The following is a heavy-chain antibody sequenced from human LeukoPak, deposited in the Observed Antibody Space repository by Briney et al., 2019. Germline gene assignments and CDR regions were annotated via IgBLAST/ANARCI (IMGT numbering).Heavy chain of an antibody. CDR1: GYSLTSYW. J-gene: IGHJ4*02. CDR3: AVLGSSDY. V-gene: IGHV5-51*01. Sequence: GESLKISCKGSGYSLTSYWIGWVRQMPGKGLEWMGIIYPGDSDTRYSPSFQGQVTISADTSISTAYMELSRLRSDDTALYYCAVLGSSDYWGQGTLVTVSS. CDR2: IYPGDSDT.